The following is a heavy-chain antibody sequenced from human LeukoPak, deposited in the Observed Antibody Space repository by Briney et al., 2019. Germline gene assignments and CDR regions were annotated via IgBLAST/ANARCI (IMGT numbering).Heavy chain of an antibody. D-gene: IGHD5-18*01. J-gene: IGHJ6*02. V-gene: IGHV1-18*01. CDR1: GYTFTSYG. CDR3: ARSGYSYGRSYYYYGMDV. CDR2: ISAYNGNT. Sequence: ASVKVSCKASGYTFTSYGISWVRQAPGQGLEWTGWISAYNGNTNYAQKLQGRVTMTTDTSTSTAYMELRSLRSDDTAVYYCARSGYSYGRSYYYYGMDVWGQGTTVTVSS.